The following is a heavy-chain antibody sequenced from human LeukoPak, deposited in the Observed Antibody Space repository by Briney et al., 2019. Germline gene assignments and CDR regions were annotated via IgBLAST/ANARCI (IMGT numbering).Heavy chain of an antibody. D-gene: IGHD3-10*01. CDR1: GYTFDTYG. CDR3: ARIQSAGTSDAFDI. V-gene: IGHV1-18*01. Sequence: GASVKVSCKASGYTFDTYGISWVRQAPGQGLEWMGWTSGYNGHTKYAQKFHDRVTLTTGTSTSTAYMEMRSLRSDDTAVYYCARIQSAGTSDAFDIWGQGTMLTVS. CDR2: TSGYNGHT. J-gene: IGHJ3*02.